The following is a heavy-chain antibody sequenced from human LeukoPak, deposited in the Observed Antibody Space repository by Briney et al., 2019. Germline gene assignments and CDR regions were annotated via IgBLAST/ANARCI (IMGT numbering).Heavy chain of an antibody. J-gene: IGHJ4*02. Sequence: GASVKVSRKASGYIFTSCYMHWLRQAPGKALEWMGIINPSGGSTSYAKKFQGRVTMTRDTSTSTVYMELSSLRSEDTAVYYCARVSDYYYGSGSYSDYWGEGTLVTVSS. CDR2: INPSGGST. V-gene: IGHV1-46*01. CDR3: ARVSDYYYGSGSYSDY. D-gene: IGHD3-10*01. CDR1: GYIFTSCY.